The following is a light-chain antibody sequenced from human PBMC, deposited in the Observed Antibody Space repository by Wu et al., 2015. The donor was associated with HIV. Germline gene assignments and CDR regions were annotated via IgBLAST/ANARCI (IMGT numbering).Light chain of an antibody. J-gene: IGKJ5*01. V-gene: IGKV3-20*01. Sequence: EIVLTQSPATLSLSPGERATLSCRASQSVSSYLAWYQQKPGQAPRLLIYGVSSRATGIPARFSGSGSGTDFTLTITRLESEDFAVYYCQQYETSITFGQGTRLDI. CDR1: QSVSSY. CDR2: GVS. CDR3: QQYETSIT.